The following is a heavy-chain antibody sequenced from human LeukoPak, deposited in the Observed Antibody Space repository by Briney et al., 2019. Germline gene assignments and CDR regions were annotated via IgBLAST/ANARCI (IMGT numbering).Heavy chain of an antibody. D-gene: IGHD3-10*01. J-gene: IGHJ5*02. CDR1: GGSFSGYY. CDR3: ARGGRRSGNYVHNNWFDP. Sequence: PSETLSLTCAVYGGSFSGYYWSWIRQPPGKGLEWIGEINHSGSTNYNPSLKSRVTISVDTSKNQFSLKLSSVTAADTAVYYCARGGRRSGNYVHNNWFDPWGQGTLVTVSS. V-gene: IGHV4-34*01. CDR2: INHSGST.